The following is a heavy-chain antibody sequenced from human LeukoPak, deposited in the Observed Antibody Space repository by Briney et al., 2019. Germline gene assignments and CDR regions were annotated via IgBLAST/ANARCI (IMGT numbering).Heavy chain of an antibody. Sequence: PSGTLSLTCAVSGGSITSDNWWTWVRQSPGKGLEWIGQIYHSGCTNYNPSLKSRVTISVDKSKNHFSLKLSSVTAADTAIYYCARDLVDSGGYYFDSWGQGTLVTVSS. CDR1: GGSITSDNW. CDR2: IYHSGCT. CDR3: ARDLVDSGGYYFDS. J-gene: IGHJ4*02. V-gene: IGHV4-4*02. D-gene: IGHD3-22*01.